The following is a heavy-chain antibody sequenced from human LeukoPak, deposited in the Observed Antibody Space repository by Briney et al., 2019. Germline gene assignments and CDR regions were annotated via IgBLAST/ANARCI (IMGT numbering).Heavy chain of an antibody. CDR3: ARGDCSSTSCYAFDY. D-gene: IGHD2-2*01. CDR1: GFTFSSYW. V-gene: IGHV3-74*01. J-gene: IGHJ4*02. CDR2: INSDGSST. Sequence: GGSLRLSCAASGFTFSSYWMHWVRQAPGKGLVWVSRINSDGSSTSYADSVKGRFTISRDNTKNTPYLQMNSLRAEDTAVYYCARGDCSSTSCYAFDYWGQGTLVTVSS.